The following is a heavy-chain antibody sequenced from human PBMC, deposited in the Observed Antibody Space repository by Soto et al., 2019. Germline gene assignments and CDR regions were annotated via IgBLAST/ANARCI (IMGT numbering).Heavy chain of an antibody. CDR1: GFIFSNYV. J-gene: IGHJ4*02. CDR3: AKRPRALLTFDY. Sequence: EVQLVDSGGGLVQPGGSLRLSCAASGFIFSNYVMSWVRQAPGKGLEWVSSISDSGDTSYYAYSVKCRFTISRDNSKNTLYLQMNSLRAEDTAIYYCAKRPRALLTFDYWGQGTLVTVSS. CDR2: ISDSGDTS. V-gene: IGHV3-23*04. D-gene: IGHD1-26*01.